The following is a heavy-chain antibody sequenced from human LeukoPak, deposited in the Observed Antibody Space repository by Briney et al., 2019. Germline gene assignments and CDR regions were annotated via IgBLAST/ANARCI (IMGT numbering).Heavy chain of an antibody. J-gene: IGHJ4*02. CDR2: IDTDGSNR. V-gene: IGHV3-74*01. CDR3: ARIYSNFLSLGF. D-gene: IGHD4-4*01. CDR1: GFTFSSYW. Sequence: GGSLRLSCAASGFTFSSYWMDWVRQTPGKGLVWVSLIDTDGSNRNYADSVKGQFTISRDNAKNTLDLEMNSLRAEDTAVYYCARIYSNFLSLGFWGQGTLVTVSS.